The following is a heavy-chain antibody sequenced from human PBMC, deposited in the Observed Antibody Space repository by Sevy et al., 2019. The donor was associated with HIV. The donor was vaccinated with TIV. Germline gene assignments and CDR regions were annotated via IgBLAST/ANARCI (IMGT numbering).Heavy chain of an antibody. CDR2: ISGSGGST. Sequence: GGSLRLSCAASGFTFSSYAMSWVRQAPVKGLEWVSAISGSGGSTYYADSVKGRFTISRDNSKNTLYLQMNSLRAEDTAVYYCAKDIVAMSFFDYWGQGTLVTVSS. J-gene: IGHJ4*02. D-gene: IGHD5-12*01. CDR1: GFTFSSYA. CDR3: AKDIVAMSFFDY. V-gene: IGHV3-23*01.